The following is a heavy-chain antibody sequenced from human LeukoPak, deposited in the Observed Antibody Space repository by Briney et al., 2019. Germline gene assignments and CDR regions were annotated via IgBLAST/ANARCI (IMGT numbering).Heavy chain of an antibody. V-gene: IGHV1-8*03. CDR3: AGAGIHYGSGSYYYYYYMDV. J-gene: IGHJ6*03. CDR2: MNPNSGNT. D-gene: IGHD3-10*01. Sequence: ASVKVSCKASGYTFTGYYMHWVRQAPGQGLEWMGWMNPNSGNTGYAQKFQGRVTITRNTSISTAYMELSSLRSEDTAVYYCAGAGIHYGSGSYYYYYYMDVWGKGTTVTVSS. CDR1: GYTFTGYY.